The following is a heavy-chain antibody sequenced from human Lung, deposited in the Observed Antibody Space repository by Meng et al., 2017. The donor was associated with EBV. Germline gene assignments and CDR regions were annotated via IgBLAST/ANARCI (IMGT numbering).Heavy chain of an antibody. Sequence: VPAQGLGQGLVKPSETLSPPCAVSGGSSSSINWWTWVRQPPGKGLEWIGEIYHGGSTNYNPSLKSRVTISVDKSKNQFSLKLSSVTAADTAVYYCARVAAAGNEWFDPWGQGTLVTVSS. J-gene: IGHJ5*02. CDR3: ARVAAAGNEWFDP. CDR2: IYHGGST. V-gene: IGHV4-4*02. D-gene: IGHD6-13*01. CDR1: GGSSSSINW.